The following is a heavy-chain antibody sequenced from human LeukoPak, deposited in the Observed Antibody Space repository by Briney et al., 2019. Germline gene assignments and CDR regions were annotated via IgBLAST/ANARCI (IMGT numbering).Heavy chain of an antibody. J-gene: IGHJ5*02. Sequence: GGSLRLSCAASGFSFSSNSTSWVRQAPGKGLEWVSAISGSAARVFYSDSVKGRFTISRDNSKNMVYLQMNSLRAEDTAVYYCGKDSYVGVNWFDPRGQGILVTVSS. CDR2: ISGSAARV. V-gene: IGHV3-23*01. CDR1: GFSFSSNS. CDR3: GKDSYVGVNWFDP. D-gene: IGHD1-26*01.